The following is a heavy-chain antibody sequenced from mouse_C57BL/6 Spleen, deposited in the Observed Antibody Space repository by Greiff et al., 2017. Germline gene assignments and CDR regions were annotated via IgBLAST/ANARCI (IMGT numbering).Heavy chain of an antibody. Sequence: DVKLVESGGGLVKPGGSLKLSCAASGFTFSSYAMSWVRQTPEKRLEWVATISDGGSYTYYPDNVKGRFTISRDNAKNNLYLQMSHLKSEDTAMYYCARGGDYGRRYFDVWGTGTTVTVSS. CDR2: ISDGGSYT. D-gene: IGHD1-1*01. CDR1: GFTFSSYA. CDR3: ARGGDYGRRYFDV. V-gene: IGHV5-4*03. J-gene: IGHJ1*03.